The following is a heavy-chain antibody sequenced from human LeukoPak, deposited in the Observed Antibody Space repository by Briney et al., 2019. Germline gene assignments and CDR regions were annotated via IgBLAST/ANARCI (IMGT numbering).Heavy chain of an antibody. V-gene: IGHV2-5*02. CDR3: AYCLTATAIRDWFDP. J-gene: IGHJ5*02. D-gene: IGHD2-15*01. Sequence: SGPTLVNPTQTLTLTCTFSGFSLSTSAVGVGWIRQPPGKAPEWLAVIYGDDAKHYSPSLKSRLIITKDTSKNQVVLIMTNMYPIDTGTYYCAYCLTATAIRDWFDPWGQGTLVTVSS. CDR1: GFSLSTSAVG. CDR2: IYGDDAK.